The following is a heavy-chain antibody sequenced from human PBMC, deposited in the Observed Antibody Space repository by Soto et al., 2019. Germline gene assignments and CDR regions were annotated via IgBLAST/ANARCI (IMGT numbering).Heavy chain of an antibody. CDR3: ARGTIVVVPAAVDYYYGMDV. D-gene: IGHD2-2*01. Sequence: SETLSLTCAVSGGSISSSNWWSWARQPPGKGLEWIGEIYHSGSTNYNPSLKSRVTISVDKSKNQFSLKLSSVTAADTAVYYCARGTIVVVPAAVDYYYGMDVWGQGTTVTVSS. J-gene: IGHJ6*02. CDR1: GGSISSSNW. CDR2: IYHSGST. V-gene: IGHV4-4*02.